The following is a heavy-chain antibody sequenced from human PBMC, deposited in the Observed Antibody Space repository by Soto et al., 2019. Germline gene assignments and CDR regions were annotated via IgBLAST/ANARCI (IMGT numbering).Heavy chain of an antibody. V-gene: IGHV3-72*01. CDR2: IGNRNDRYTT. CDR3: TRGYSSVSIYAFDI. CDR1: GSTFSDHY. J-gene: IGHJ3*02. Sequence: VQLVESWGDLVQPGGSLRLSCVVFGSTFSDHYMDWVRQVPGKGLEWVGRIGNRNDRYTTEYAASVKGRFSISRDDSKNSLYLQMNSLTIEDTAVYHCTRGYSSVSIYAFDIWAQGTMVTVSS. D-gene: IGHD2-21*01.